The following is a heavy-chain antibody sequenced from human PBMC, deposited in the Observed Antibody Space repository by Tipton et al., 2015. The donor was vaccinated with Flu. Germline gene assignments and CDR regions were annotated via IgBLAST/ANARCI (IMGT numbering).Heavy chain of an antibody. Sequence: TLSLTCTVSGGSISSYYWSWIRQPPGKGLEWIGNIYHTGNTYYNSSLKSRVSISVDRSKNQFSLKVSSVTAADTAVYYCARRSYSNYVSEPKNWFDPWGQGTLVTVSS. CDR2: IYHTGNT. D-gene: IGHD4-11*01. CDR1: GGSISSYY. V-gene: IGHV4-59*08. CDR3: ARRSYSNYVSEPKNWFDP. J-gene: IGHJ5*02.